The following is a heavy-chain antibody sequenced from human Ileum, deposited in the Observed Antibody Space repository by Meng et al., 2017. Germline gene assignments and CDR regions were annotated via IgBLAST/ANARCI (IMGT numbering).Heavy chain of an antibody. CDR1: GGSIESNNW. Sequence: QVQWQGSGPGLVKPSGTRSLTCAVSGGSIESNNWWTWIRQPPGQGLEWIGEVYHSGSTHYNPSLQSRVTISIDNSKNRFSLSLNSVTAADTAIYYCARADYVRYFDLWGRGTLVTVSS. D-gene: IGHD3-10*02. CDR3: ARADYVRYFDL. J-gene: IGHJ2*01. CDR2: VYHSGST. V-gene: IGHV4-4*02.